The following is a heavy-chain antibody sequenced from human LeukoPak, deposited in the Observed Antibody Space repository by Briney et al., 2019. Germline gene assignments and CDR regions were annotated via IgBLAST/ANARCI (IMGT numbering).Heavy chain of an antibody. CDR1: GFSLSAYW. CDR2: INRDGSQK. Sequence: PGGSLRLSCAASGFSLSAYWMTWVRQAPGKGLEWVANINRDGSQKNHVDSVKGRFTISRDNAENSLFLQMNSLTAEDTAVYYCARDILTGYISDNDAFDIWGQGTMVTVSS. J-gene: IGHJ3*02. D-gene: IGHD3-9*01. CDR3: ARDILTGYISDNDAFDI. V-gene: IGHV3-7*01.